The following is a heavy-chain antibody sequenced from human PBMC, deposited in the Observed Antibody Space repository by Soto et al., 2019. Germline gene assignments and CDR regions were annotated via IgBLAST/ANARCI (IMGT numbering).Heavy chain of an antibody. CDR2: IIPTFVTA. V-gene: IGHV1-69*01. CDR1: GGTFSSYA. J-gene: IGHJ6*02. CDR3: ARQSSGSIAAPTKRYYYGMDV. Sequence: QVQLVQSGAEVKKPGSSVKVSCKASGGTFSSYAISWVRQAPGQGLEWMGGIIPTFVTANYAQKFQVRVTITADESTSTAYMELSSLRSEDTAVYYCARQSSGSIAAPTKRYYYGMDVWGQGTTVTVSS. D-gene: IGHD6-6*01.